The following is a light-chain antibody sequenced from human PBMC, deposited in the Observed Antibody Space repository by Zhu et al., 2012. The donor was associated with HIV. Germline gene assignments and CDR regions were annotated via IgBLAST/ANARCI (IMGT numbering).Light chain of an antibody. CDR2: AAS. CDR3: QHLTIYPT. V-gene: IGKV1-9*01. J-gene: IGKJ4*01. Sequence: DIQLTQSPSFLSASVGDRVTITCRASQGISNYLAWYHQKPGKAPTLLIYAASILQSGVPSRFSGSGSGTEFTLTISSLQPEDFATYYCQHLTIYPTFGGGSKVEIK. CDR1: QGISNY.